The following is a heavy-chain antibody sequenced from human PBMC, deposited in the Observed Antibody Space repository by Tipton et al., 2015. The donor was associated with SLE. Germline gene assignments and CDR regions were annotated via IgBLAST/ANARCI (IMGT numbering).Heavy chain of an antibody. D-gene: IGHD1-20*01. J-gene: IGHJ6*02. CDR1: GGSISSSSSYY. V-gene: IGHV4-34*01. Sequence: LRLSCAVYGGSISSSSSYYWAWIRQPPGKGVEWIGEINHRGSTNYNPSLKSRVTISVDTSKNQFSLKLSSVTAADTAMYYCARVTGIGYYYGMDVWGQGTTVTVSS. CDR3: ARVTGIGYYYGMDV. CDR2: INHRGST.